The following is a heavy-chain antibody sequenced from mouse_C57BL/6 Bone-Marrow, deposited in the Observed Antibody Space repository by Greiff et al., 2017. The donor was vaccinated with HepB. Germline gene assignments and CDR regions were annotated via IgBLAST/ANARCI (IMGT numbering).Heavy chain of an antibody. J-gene: IGHJ1*03. CDR2: IDPEDGDT. D-gene: IGHD1-2*01. V-gene: IGHV14-1*01. CDR1: GFNIKDYY. CDR3: TTPYVYGGGYFDV. Sequence: VQLKQSGAELVRPGASVKLSCTASGFNIKDYYMHWVKQRPEQGLEWIGRIDPEDGDTEYAPKFQGKATMTADTSSNTAYLQLSSLTSEDTAVYYCTTPYVYGGGYFDVWGTGTTVTVSS.